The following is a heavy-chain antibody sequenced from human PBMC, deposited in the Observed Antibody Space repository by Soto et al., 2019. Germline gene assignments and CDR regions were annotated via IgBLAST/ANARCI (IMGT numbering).Heavy chain of an antibody. Sequence: QLQLQESGPGLVKPSGTLSLTCSVSGGSISYNSYYWGWIRQPPGKGLEWVGGIFYTGTTYYSPSLKDRVTMSVDTSKNSFSLNLTSVTAADTAVYFCARLVVVAPVANAWGQGTLVTVSS. CDR1: GGSISYNSYY. CDR3: ARLVVVAPVANA. V-gene: IGHV4-39*02. D-gene: IGHD2-2*01. CDR2: IFYTGTT. J-gene: IGHJ5*02.